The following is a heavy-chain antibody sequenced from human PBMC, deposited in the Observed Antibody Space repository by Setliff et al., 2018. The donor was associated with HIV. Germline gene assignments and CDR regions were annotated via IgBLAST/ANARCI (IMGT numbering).Heavy chain of an antibody. CDR1: GDSISSGNYL. Sequence: SETLSLTCSVSGDSISSGNYLWSWIRQPPGKGLEWIGNIYTSGSTNYNPSLEGRVTISVDTSKNQFSLKLSSVTAADTAVYYCARGLVNLSRYYYYYMDVWGKGTTVTVSS. J-gene: IGHJ6*03. V-gene: IGHV4-61*01. CDR3: ARGLVNLSRYYYYYMDV. CDR2: IYTSGST. D-gene: IGHD3-10*01.